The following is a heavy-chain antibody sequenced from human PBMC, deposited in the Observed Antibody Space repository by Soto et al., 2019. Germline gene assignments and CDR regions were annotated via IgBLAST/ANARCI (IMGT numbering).Heavy chain of an antibody. Sequence: QVQLVQSGAEVKKPGASVKVSCKASGYTFTNYDISWVRQAPGQGLEWMGWISAHNGNTNYAQKLQGRVTMTTDTSAGAAYMELRSLRSADTAVYFCARGLVGATTYDYWGQGTLVTVSS. J-gene: IGHJ4*02. V-gene: IGHV1-18*01. D-gene: IGHD1-26*01. CDR1: GYTFTNYD. CDR3: ARGLVGATTYDY. CDR2: ISAHNGNT.